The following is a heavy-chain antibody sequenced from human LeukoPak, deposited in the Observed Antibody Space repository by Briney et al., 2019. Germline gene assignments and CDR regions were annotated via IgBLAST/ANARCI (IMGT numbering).Heavy chain of an antibody. J-gene: IGHJ6*03. V-gene: IGHV1-2*02. D-gene: IGHD5-18*01. CDR2: SNPNSGGT. Sequence: ASVKVSCKASVYTFTGYYMHWVRQAPGQGLGWMGWSNPNSGGTNYAQKFQGRVTMTGDTSISTAYMELSSLRSDDTAVYYCAGAMATRGYYYYMDVWGKGTTVTVSS. CDR3: AGAMATRGYYYYMDV. CDR1: VYTFTGYY.